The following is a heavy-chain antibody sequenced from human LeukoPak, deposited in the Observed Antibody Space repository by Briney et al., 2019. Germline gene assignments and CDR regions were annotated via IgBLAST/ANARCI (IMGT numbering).Heavy chain of an antibody. J-gene: IGHJ3*02. CDR1: GGSISSYY. V-gene: IGHV4-59*01. D-gene: IGHD4-17*01. Sequence: SETLSLTCTVSGGSISSYYWSWIRQPPGKRLEWIGYIYHSGSTNYNPSLKSRVTISVDTSKNQFSLKLSSVTAADTAVYYCARAGTTGGAFDIWGQGTMVTVSS. CDR2: IYHSGST. CDR3: ARAGTTGGAFDI.